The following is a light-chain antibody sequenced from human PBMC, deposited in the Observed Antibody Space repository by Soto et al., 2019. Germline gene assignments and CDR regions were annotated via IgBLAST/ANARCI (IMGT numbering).Light chain of an antibody. CDR1: QSVSSNS. J-gene: IGKJ3*01. CDR2: GAS. V-gene: IGKV3-20*01. CDR3: QQWFT. Sequence: ELVLTQPPGTLSLSPGERAILSCRASQSVSSNSLAWPQLKPGQAPRLLTYGASSRATGIPGRCSGRGSGTAFTLPISRLYPEYFSMYYCQQWFTFGHGTKVDIK.